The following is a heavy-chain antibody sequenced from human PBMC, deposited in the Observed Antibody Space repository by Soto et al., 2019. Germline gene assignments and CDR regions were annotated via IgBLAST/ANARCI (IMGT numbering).Heavy chain of an antibody. V-gene: IGHV4-39*01. CDR1: GGSISSSSYY. J-gene: IGHJ4*02. Sequence: QLQLQESGPGLVKPSETLSLTCTVSGGSISSSSYYCGWLRQPPGKGLECIGIIYYSGRTYYNPSLRRRVTISVDQSKNLFSLTLSSVSAADKAVYYCARRVVSRQITRVRGADFDYWGQGTLVTVS. CDR3: ARRVVSRQITRVRGADFDY. CDR2: IYYSGRT. D-gene: IGHD3-10*01.